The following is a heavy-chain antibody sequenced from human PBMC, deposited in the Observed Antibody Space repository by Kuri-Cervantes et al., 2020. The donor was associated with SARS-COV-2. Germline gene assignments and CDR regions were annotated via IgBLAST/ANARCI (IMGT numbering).Heavy chain of an antibody. CDR1: GFTFSSYS. V-gene: IGHV3-21*04. J-gene: IGHJ4*02. D-gene: IGHD3-3*01. CDR3: AKGGTYYDFWSGSEYYFDY. Sequence: GESLKISCAASGFTFSSYSMNWVRQAPGKGLEWVSSISSSSSYIYYADSVKGRFTISRDNAKNSLYLQMNSLRAEDTALYYCAKGGTYYDFWSGSEYYFDYWGQGTLVTVSS. CDR2: ISSSSSYI.